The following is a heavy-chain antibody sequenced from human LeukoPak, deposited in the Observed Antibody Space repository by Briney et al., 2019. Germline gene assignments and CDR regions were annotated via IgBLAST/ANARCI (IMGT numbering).Heavy chain of an antibody. CDR1: GFTFSSYS. J-gene: IGHJ3*02. D-gene: IGHD3-22*01. Sequence: GGSLRLSCAASGFTFSSYSMNWVRQAPGKGLEWVSYISSSSSTIYYADSVKGRFTISGDNAKNSLYLQMNSLRAEDTAVYYCARDGGTYYYDSSGNDAFDIWGQGTMVTVSS. CDR2: ISSSSSTI. V-gene: IGHV3-48*01. CDR3: ARDGGTYYYDSSGNDAFDI.